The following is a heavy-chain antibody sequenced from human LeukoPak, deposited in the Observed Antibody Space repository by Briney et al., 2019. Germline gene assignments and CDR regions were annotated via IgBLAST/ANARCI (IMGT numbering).Heavy chain of an antibody. J-gene: IGHJ3*02. D-gene: IGHD6-25*01. CDR3: ARYGFSSVWQGGWHAFDI. CDR2: ISAYNGNT. V-gene: IGHV1-18*01. Sequence: ASVKVSCKASGYTFTSYGISWVRQAPGQGLEGMGWISAYNGNTNYAQKLQGRVTMTRDMSTGTVYMDLSSLRSEDTAVYYCARYGFSSVWQGGWHAFDIWGQGTTVTVSS. CDR1: GYTFTSYG.